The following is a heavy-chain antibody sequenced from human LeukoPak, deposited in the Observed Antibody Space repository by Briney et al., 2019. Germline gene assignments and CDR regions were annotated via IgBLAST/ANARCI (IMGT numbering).Heavy chain of an antibody. J-gene: IGHJ3*02. CDR1: GFTFSSYG. V-gene: IGHV3-23*01. D-gene: IGHD3-22*01. CDR2: ISGSGGST. CDR3: ARGLFLSGYLDAFDI. Sequence: GGTLRLSCAASGFTFSSYGMSWVRQAPGKGLEWVSGISGSGGSTYYADSVKGRCTISRDGSKNTLYLQMNSLRVEDTAVYYCARGLFLSGYLDAFDIWGQGTVVTVSS.